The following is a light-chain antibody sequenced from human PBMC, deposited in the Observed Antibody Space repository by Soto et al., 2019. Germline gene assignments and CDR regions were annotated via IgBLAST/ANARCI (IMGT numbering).Light chain of an antibody. V-gene: IGKV2-28*01. J-gene: IGKJ4*01. CDR2: LGS. CDR3: MQCLFQSLS. Sequence: DIVMIQSPLSLPVTPGEPASISCRSSQSLLHSRGYSYLDWYLQKPGQSPQLLINLGSNRACWVPDRDRGSGPCTNFTLKFSCLEAQDFGVYYCMQCLFQSLSFGGETHVDI. CDR1: QSLLHSRGYSY.